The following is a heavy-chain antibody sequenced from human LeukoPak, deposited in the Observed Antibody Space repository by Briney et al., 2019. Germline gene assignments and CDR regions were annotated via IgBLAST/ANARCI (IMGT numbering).Heavy chain of an antibody. J-gene: IGHJ5*02. CDR1: GYTFTSYD. V-gene: IGHV1-8*03. D-gene: IGHD3-9*01. Sequence: GASVKVSCKASGYTFTSYDINWVRQATGQGLEWMGWMNPNSGNTGYAQKFQGRVTITRNTSISTAYMELSSLRSEDTAVYYCARKYDILTGYDNWFDPWGQGTLVTVSS. CDR2: MNPNSGNT. CDR3: ARKYDILTGYDNWFDP.